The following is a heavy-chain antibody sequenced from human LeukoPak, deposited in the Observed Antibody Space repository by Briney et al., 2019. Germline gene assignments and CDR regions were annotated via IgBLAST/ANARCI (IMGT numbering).Heavy chain of an antibody. CDR3: ARGIVVVTAMGTSYGMDV. J-gene: IGHJ6*02. V-gene: IGHV1-69*04. CDR1: GGTLSSYA. CDR2: IIPILGIA. Sequence: SVKVSCKASGGTLSSYAISWVRQAPGQGLEWMGRIIPILGIANYAQKFQGRVTITADKSTSTAYMELSSLRSEDTAVYYCARGIVVVTAMGTSYGMDVWGQGTTVTVSS. D-gene: IGHD2-21*02.